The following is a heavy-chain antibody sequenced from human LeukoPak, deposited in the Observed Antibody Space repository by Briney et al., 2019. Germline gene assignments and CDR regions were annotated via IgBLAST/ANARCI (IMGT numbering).Heavy chain of an antibody. D-gene: IGHD5-24*01. CDR1: GYTFTNYY. J-gene: IGHJ3*02. Sequence: SSVKVSCKASGYTFTNYYIHWVRQAPGQGLEWMGLINPGGDNTDYAQNFQGRVTMTRDTSTSTVYMGLSSMRSEDTAVYYCARIRDGYNDAYDIWGQGTMVTVSS. CDR3: ARIRDGYNDAYDI. CDR2: INPGGDNT. V-gene: IGHV1-46*01.